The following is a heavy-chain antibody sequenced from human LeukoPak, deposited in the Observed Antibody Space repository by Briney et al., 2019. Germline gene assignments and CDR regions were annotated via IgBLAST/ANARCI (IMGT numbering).Heavy chain of an antibody. CDR2: ISAYNGNT. CDR3: ARDSPRTLPDY. CDR1: GYTFTIYG. J-gene: IGHJ4*02. Sequence: ASVTVSFKASGYTFTIYGISWVRQAPGQGLEWMGWISAYNGNTNYAQKLQGRVTMTTDTSTSTAYMELRSLRSDDTAVYYCARDSPRTLPDYWGQGTLVTVSS. V-gene: IGHV1-18*01.